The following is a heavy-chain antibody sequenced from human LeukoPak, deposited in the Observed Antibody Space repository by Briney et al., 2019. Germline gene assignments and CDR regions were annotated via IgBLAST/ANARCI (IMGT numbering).Heavy chain of an antibody. CDR3: ARSPGRKRGTDY. V-gene: IGHV4-39*01. J-gene: IGHJ4*02. CDR1: GGSISRSSYY. CDR2: LYNTETT. Sequence: PSETLSLTCSVSGGSISRSSYYWGWIRQPPGKGLEWIGSLYNTETTYYNPSLQSRVTISVDTSKNQLSLKLSSVTAADTAVYYCARSPGRKRGTDYWGQGTLATVSS. D-gene: IGHD1-1*01.